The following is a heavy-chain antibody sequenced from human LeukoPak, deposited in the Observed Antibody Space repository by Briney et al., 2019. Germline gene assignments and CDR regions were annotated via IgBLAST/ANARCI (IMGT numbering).Heavy chain of an antibody. Sequence: ASVKVSCKASGYTFSSYGISWVRRAPGQGLEWMGWISAYNGHTNYAQKLQGRVTLTTDTSTSTAYMELRSLRSDDTAVYYCARAQSSSWYGGNWFDPWGQGTLVTVSS. V-gene: IGHV1-18*01. J-gene: IGHJ5*02. CDR1: GYTFSSYG. CDR3: ARAQSSSWYGGNWFDP. D-gene: IGHD6-13*01. CDR2: ISAYNGHT.